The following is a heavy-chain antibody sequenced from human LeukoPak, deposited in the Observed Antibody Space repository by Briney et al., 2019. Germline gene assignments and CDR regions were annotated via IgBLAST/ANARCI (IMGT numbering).Heavy chain of an antibody. CDR3: AKAKPYSSSWYWDY. J-gene: IGHJ4*02. CDR1: GFTFSSYA. D-gene: IGHD6-13*01. CDR2: ISGSVGST. Sequence: GGSLRLSCAASGFTFSSYAMSWVRQAPGKGLEWVSAISGSVGSTYYADSVKGRFTISRDNSKNTLSLQMNSLRAEDTAVYYCAKAKPYSSSWYWDYWGQGTLVTVSS. V-gene: IGHV3-23*01.